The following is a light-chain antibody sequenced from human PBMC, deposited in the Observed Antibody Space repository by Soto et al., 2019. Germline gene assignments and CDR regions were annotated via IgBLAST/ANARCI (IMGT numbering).Light chain of an antibody. CDR1: QSVSSGY. Sequence: EIVLTQSPGTLSLSPGERATLSCRASQSVSSGYLAWYQQKPGQAPRLLIYGASGRATGIPDRFSGSGSGTDFTLTISRPEPEDSAVYYCQQYGTSPPRTFGQGTKLEIK. V-gene: IGKV3-20*01. CDR2: GAS. CDR3: QQYGTSPPRT. J-gene: IGKJ2*01.